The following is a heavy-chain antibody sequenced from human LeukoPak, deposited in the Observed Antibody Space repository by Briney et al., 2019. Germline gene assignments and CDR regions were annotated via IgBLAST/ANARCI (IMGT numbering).Heavy chain of an antibody. D-gene: IGHD1-26*01. J-gene: IGHJ5*02. V-gene: IGHV4-59*01. CDR2: IYYSGST. CDR1: GGSIISYY. CDR3: ARGGVGSWFDP. Sequence: SETLSLTCTVSGGSIISYYWSWIRQPPGKGLEWIGYIYYSGSTNYNPSLKSRVTISVDTSKKQFSLKLSSVTAADTAVYYCARGGVGSWFDPWGQGTLVTVSS.